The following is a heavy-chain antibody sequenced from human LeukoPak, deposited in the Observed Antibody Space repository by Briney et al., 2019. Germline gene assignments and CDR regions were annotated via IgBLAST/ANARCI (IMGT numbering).Heavy chain of an antibody. CDR3: ARDPYYYDSSGYYYAHYYYMDV. V-gene: IGHV1-18*01. CDR1: GYTFTSYG. J-gene: IGHJ6*03. D-gene: IGHD3-22*01. Sequence: ASVKVSCKASGYTFTSYGISWVRQAPGQGLEWMGWISAYNGNTNYAQKLQGRVTMTTDTSTSTAYMELRSLRSDDTAVYYCARDPYYYDSSGYYYAHYYYMDVWGEGTTVTISS. CDR2: ISAYNGNT.